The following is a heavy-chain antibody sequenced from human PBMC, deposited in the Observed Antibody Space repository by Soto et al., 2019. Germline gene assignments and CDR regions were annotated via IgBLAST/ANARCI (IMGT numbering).Heavy chain of an antibody. D-gene: IGHD6-19*01. CDR1: GFTFSDYY. V-gene: IGHV3-11*01. Sequence: GGSLRLSCVAPGFTFSDYYMDWIRQAPGKGLEWVSYISGPGTTTHYADSVKGRFTIYRDNAKNSLYLQMDSLRAEDTAVYYCARVGFASAWYRQYYFDYWGQGALVTVSS. CDR2: ISGPGTTT. CDR3: ARVGFASAWYRQYYFDY. J-gene: IGHJ4*02.